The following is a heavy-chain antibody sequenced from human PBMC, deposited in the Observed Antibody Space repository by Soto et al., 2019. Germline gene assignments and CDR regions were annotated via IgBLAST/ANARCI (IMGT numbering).Heavy chain of an antibody. CDR2: ISSSSSYI. CDR3: ARDQAIWFGELLRYYYYYYGMDV. D-gene: IGHD3-10*01. J-gene: IGHJ6*02. CDR1: GFTFSSYS. V-gene: IGHV3-21*01. Sequence: GGSLRLSCAASGFTFSSYSMNWVRQAPGKGLEWVSSISSSSSYIYYADSVKGRFTTSRDNAKNSLYLQMNSLRAEDTAVYYCARDQAIWFGELLRYYYYYYGMDVWGQGTTVTVSS.